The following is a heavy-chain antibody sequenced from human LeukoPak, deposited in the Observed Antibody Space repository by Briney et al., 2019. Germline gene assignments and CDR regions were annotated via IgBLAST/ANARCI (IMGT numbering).Heavy chain of an antibody. CDR2: INSDGSST. J-gene: IGHJ4*02. CDR3: ARDEQSSGWYAYFDY. CDR1: GFTFSSYW. Sequence: GGSLRLSCAASGFTFSSYWMHWVRQAPGKGLVWVSRINSDGSSTSYADSVKGRFTISRDNAKNTLYLQMNSLRAEDTAVYYCARDEQSSGWYAYFDYWGQGTLVTVSS. D-gene: IGHD6-19*01. V-gene: IGHV3-74*01.